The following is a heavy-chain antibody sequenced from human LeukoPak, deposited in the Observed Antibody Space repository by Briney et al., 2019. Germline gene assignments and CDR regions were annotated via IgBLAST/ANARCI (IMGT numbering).Heavy chain of an antibody. CDR3: AKGSSGYFFDL. CDR1: GFIFNNYG. CDR2: ISNDGGGT. D-gene: IGHD3-22*01. Sequence: GGSLRLSCAASGFIFNNYGLVWVRQAPGKGLEWVAAISNDGGGTTYADFVKGRFSVSRDNSKNTLFLQMNSLRAEDTALYYCAKGSSGYFFDLWGQGTLVTVSS. J-gene: IGHJ4*02. V-gene: IGHV3-23*01.